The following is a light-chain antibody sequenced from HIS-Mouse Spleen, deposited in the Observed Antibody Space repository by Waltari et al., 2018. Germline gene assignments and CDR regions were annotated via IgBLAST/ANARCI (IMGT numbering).Light chain of an antibody. CDR3: CSYAGSYTEV. CDR2: QDS. J-gene: IGLJ2*01. V-gene: IGLV3-1*01. Sequence: SYELTQPPSVSVSPGQTASITCSGDKLGDKYACWYQQKPGQSPVLVIYQDSKRPSGIPERFSGSKSGNTASLTISGLQTEDEADYYCCSYAGSYTEVFGGGTKLTVL. CDR1: KLGDKY.